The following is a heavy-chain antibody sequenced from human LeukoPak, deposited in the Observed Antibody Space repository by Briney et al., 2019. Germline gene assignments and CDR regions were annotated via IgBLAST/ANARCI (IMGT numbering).Heavy chain of an antibody. CDR1: GFTFTKYW. Sequence: GGSLRLSCAASGFTFTKYWMTWVRQAPGKGLEWVSGISGSGGSTYYADSVKGRFTISRDNSKNTLYLQMNSLRAEDTAVYYCAKDRRYDILTGYLDYWGQGTLVTVSS. J-gene: IGHJ4*02. CDR2: ISGSGGST. CDR3: AKDRRYDILTGYLDY. D-gene: IGHD3-9*01. V-gene: IGHV3-23*01.